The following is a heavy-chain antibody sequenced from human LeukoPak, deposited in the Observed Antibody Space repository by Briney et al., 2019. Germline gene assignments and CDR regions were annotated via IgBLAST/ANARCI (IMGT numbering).Heavy chain of an antibody. CDR1: GYTFTGYY. J-gene: IGHJ5*02. V-gene: IGHV1-2*02. CDR3: ARDLGVAAAAQNWFDP. D-gene: IGHD6-13*01. Sequence: GASVKVSCKASGYTFTGYYMHWVRQAPGQGLEWMGWINPNSGGTNYAQKFQGRVTMTRDTSISTAYMELSRLRSDDTAVYYCARDLGVAAAAQNWFDPWGQGTLVTVSS. CDR2: INPNSGGT.